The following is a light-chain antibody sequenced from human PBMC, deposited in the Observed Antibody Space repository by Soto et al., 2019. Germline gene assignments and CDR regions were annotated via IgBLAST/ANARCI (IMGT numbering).Light chain of an antibody. V-gene: IGKV1-39*01. J-gene: IGKJ2*01. Sequence: DIQMIQSPSSLSASVGDRVTITCRASQSISSYLNWYKQKPGKAPNLLIYTTSNLQNGVPLRFSGSGSGTDFTLTISSLQPEDFAIYCCQQTHSVPYTFGQGTKVEIK. CDR2: TTS. CDR3: QQTHSVPYT. CDR1: QSISSY.